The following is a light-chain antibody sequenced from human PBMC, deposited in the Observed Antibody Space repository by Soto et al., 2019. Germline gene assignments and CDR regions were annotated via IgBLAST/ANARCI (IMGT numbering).Light chain of an antibody. J-gene: IGKJ4*01. Sequence: EIVLTQSPATLSSFPGDRVTLSCRASQYINTRLAWYQHRPGQAPRLLIYQTSLRAAGIPARFSASGSGTDFTLTISSLQAEDFATYYCQQTRSYPSTFGGGTKVDIK. V-gene: IGKV3-11*01. CDR1: QYINTR. CDR2: QTS. CDR3: QQTRSYPST.